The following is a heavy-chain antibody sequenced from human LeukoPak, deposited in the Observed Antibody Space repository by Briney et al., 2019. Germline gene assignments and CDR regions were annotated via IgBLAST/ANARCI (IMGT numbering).Heavy chain of an antibody. J-gene: IGHJ4*02. V-gene: IGHV3-33*01. CDR1: GFTFSSYG. D-gene: IGHD3-22*01. Sequence: AGGSLRLSCEASGFTFSSYGMHWVRQAPGKGLGWVAVILYDGSDKYYADSVKGRFSISRDNSKNTLYLQMNRLRAEDTAVHYCARELPPVVNFYFDSWGQGTLVTVSS. CDR2: ILYDGSDK. CDR3: ARELPPVVNFYFDS.